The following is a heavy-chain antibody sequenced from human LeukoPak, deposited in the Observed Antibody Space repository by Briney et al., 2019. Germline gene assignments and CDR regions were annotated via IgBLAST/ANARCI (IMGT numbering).Heavy chain of an antibody. V-gene: IGHV4-39*01. CDR1: GGSISSSSYY. J-gene: IGHJ6*03. CDR2: LDYSGSA. Sequence: SETLSLTCTVSGGSISSSSYYWGWIRQPPGKGLEWIGSLDYSGSAYSSPSLKSLVTISVDTSKKQFPLKLSPVTAADTAVYYCARQLTGTEYMDVWGKGTTVTISS. D-gene: IGHD1-14*01. CDR3: ARQLTGTEYMDV.